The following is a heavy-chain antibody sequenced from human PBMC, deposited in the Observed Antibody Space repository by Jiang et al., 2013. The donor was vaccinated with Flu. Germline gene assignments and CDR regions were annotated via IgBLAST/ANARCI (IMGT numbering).Heavy chain of an antibody. CDR3: ARDGSNTAMVIDY. D-gene: IGHD5-18*01. CDR2: INHSGST. CDR1: GGSFSGYY. Sequence: LLKPSETLSLTCAVYGGSFSGYYWSWIRQPPGKGLEWIGEINHSGSTNYNPSLKSRVTISVDTSKNQFSLKLSSVTAADTAVYYCARDGSNTAMVIDYWGQGTLVTVSS. V-gene: IGHV4-34*01. J-gene: IGHJ4*02.